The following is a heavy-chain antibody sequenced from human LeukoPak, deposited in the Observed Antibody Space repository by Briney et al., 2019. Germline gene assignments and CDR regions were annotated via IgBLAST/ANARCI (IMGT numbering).Heavy chain of an antibody. CDR2: IKNNAATT. J-gene: IGHJ4*02. V-gene: IGHV3-23*01. D-gene: IGHD6-19*01. CDR3: AKSYHDSGCLIDY. CDR1: GITFSSYA. Sequence: GGSLRLSCEASGITFSSYAMTWVRQAPGRGPEWVASIKNNAATTDYAGSVKGRFTISRDNSKNTLYLQMNSLRAEDTAVYYCAKSYHDSGCLIDYWGQGTLVTVSS.